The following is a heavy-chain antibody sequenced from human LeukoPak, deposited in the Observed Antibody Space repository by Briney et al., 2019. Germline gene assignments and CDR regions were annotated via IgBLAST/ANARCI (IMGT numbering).Heavy chain of an antibody. D-gene: IGHD3-16*01. CDR2: IYYSGST. V-gene: IGHV4-31*03. CDR3: ARVNPIWGSYFLDD. CDR1: GGSISSGGYY. J-gene: IGHJ4*02. Sequence: PSETLSLTCTVSGGSISSGGYYWSWIRQHPGKGLEWIGYIYYSGSTYYNPSLKSRVTISVDTSKNQFSLKLSSVSAADTAVYYCARVNPIWGSYFLDDWGQGTPVTVYS.